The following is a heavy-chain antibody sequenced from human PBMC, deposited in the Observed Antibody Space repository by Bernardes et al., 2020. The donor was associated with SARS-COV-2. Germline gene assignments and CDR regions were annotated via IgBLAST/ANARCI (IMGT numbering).Heavy chain of an antibody. D-gene: IGHD3-16*02. CDR3: ATHTFGGVIVNPYFDY. J-gene: IGHJ4*02. Sequence: GGSLRLSCAASGFTFSSYAMSWVRQAPGKGLEWVSAISGSGGSTYYADSVKGRFTISRDNSKNTLYLQMNSLRAEDTAVYYCATHTFGGVIVNPYFDYWGQGTLVTVSS. CDR1: GFTFSSYA. V-gene: IGHV3-23*01. CDR2: ISGSGGST.